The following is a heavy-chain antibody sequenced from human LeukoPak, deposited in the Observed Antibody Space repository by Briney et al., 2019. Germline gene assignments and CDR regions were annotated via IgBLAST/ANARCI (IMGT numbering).Heavy chain of an antibody. V-gene: IGHV3-21*01. CDR1: GFTFDDYS. Sequence: GGSLRLSCAASGFTFDDYSMNWVRQAPGKGLEWVSFINSSSGYIFYADSMKGRFTISRDNAKNSLYLQMNSLRAEDTAIYYCTRDLRIAMIADAFDLWGQGTMVTVSS. D-gene: IGHD3-22*01. J-gene: IGHJ3*01. CDR3: TRDLRIAMIADAFDL. CDR2: INSSSGYI.